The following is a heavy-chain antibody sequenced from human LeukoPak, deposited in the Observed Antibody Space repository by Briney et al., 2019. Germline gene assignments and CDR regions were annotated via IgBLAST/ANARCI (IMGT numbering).Heavy chain of an antibody. V-gene: IGHV4-4*02. CDR1: GGSVISTNW. CDR2: VHLDGRT. CDR3: AREGGFYRPLDY. J-gene: IGHJ4*02. D-gene: IGHD3-3*01. Sequence: PSETLSLTCGVSGGSVISTNWWTWARQPPGKGLEWIGEVHLDGRTNYNPSLESRLTISVDLSETHVSLKLTSVTAADTAVYYCAREGGFYRPLDYSGQGTLVTVSS.